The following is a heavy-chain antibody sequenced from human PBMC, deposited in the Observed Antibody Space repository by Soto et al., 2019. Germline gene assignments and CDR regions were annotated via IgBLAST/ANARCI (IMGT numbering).Heavy chain of an antibody. CDR1: GYTFTSYT. J-gene: IGHJ5*02. D-gene: IGHD2-15*01. Sequence: QVQLVQSGAEVKKPGASVKISCKASGYTFTSYTMNWVRQAPGQRLEWMGWINPDNGNTKSSQKFQDRVIITRYTSASTAYMGLSSLRSEDTAVYYCARGSATGQLEPWGQGTLVTVSS. CDR2: INPDNGNT. V-gene: IGHV1-3*01. CDR3: ARGSATGQLEP.